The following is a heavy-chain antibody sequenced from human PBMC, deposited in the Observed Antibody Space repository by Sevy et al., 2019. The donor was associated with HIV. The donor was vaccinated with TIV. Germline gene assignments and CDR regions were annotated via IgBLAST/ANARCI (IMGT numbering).Heavy chain of an antibody. J-gene: IGHJ5*02. D-gene: IGHD6-19*01. Sequence: GGSLTLSCAASGFTFSTYSMNWVRHAPGKGLEWVSSISSTSSYIDYAYSVKGRFTISRDNAKNSLYLQMNNLRAEDTAVYYCARDYNSGWRKFNLFDPWGQGTLVTVSS. CDR1: GFTFSTYS. V-gene: IGHV3-21*01. CDR3: ARDYNSGWRKFNLFDP. CDR2: ISSTSSYI.